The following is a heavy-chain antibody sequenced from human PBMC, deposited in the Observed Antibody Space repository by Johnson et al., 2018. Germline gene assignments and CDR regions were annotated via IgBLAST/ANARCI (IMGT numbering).Heavy chain of an antibody. CDR2: ISGSSYI. V-gene: IGHV3-21*01. D-gene: IGHD1-1*01. CDR3: AREPPGTTGRHYYYDYMDV. CDR1: GSTFSSYA. J-gene: IGHJ6*03. Sequence: EVQLVEAGGGLVQPGGSLRLSCAASGSTFSSYAMSWVRQAPGKGLEWVSAISGSSYIYYADSVKGRFNISRDNAKNSLYLQRNSLRAEDTAVYYCAREPPGTTGRHYYYDYMDVWGKGTTVTVSS.